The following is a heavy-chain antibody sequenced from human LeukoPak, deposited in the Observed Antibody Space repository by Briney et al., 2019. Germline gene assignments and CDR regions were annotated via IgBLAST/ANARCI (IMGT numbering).Heavy chain of an antibody. Sequence: SETLSLTCTVSGGSISSYYWSWIRQPPRKGLEWIGYIYYSGSTNYNPSLKSRVTISVDTSKNQFSLKLSSVTAADTAVYYCAKAGLRYPPYYFDYWGQGTLVTVSS. CDR2: IYYSGST. CDR1: GGSISSYY. V-gene: IGHV4-59*01. CDR3: AKAGLRYPPYYFDY. D-gene: IGHD3-9*01. J-gene: IGHJ4*02.